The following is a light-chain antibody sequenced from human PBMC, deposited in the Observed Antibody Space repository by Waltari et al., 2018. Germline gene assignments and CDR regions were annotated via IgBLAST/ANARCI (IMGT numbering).Light chain of an antibody. V-gene: IGLV2-11*01. CDR2: DVS. CDR1: SSDVGGYKY. CDR3: CSYAGSYTWV. J-gene: IGLJ3*02. Sequence: QSALTQPRSVSGSPGQSVTISCTGTSSDVGGYKYVSWFQQHAGKAPRLMTYDVSERPSGFPDRFSGSKSGNTASLTISGLQAEDEADYYCCSYAGSYTWVFGGGTKLTVL.